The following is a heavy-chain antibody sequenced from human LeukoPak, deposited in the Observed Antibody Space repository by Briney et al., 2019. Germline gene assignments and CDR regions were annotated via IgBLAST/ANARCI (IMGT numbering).Heavy chain of an antibody. Sequence: GGSLRLSCAASGFTFSSYAMHWVRQAPGKGLEWVAVISYDGSNKYYADSVKGRFTISRDNSKNTLYLQMNSLRAEDTAVYYCARDGTMVRGVITGNLDYWGQGTLVTVSS. CDR1: GFTFSSYA. D-gene: IGHD3-10*01. J-gene: IGHJ4*02. V-gene: IGHV3-30-3*01. CDR3: ARDGTMVRGVITGNLDY. CDR2: ISYDGSNK.